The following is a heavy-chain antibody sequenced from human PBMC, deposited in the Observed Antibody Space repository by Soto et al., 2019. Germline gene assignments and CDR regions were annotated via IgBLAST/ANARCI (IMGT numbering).Heavy chain of an antibody. Sequence: GGSLRLSCAASGFSFSDHFVDWVRQPPGKGLEWIGRTRDKTNYYSTEYAASVKGRFTISRDDSENSLSLQMNSLKTEDTAVYYCARDVGIYGSSDYWGQGTLVTVSS. D-gene: IGHD2-15*01. CDR3: ARDVGIYGSSDY. CDR2: TRDKTNYYST. J-gene: IGHJ4*02. V-gene: IGHV3-72*01. CDR1: GFSFSDHF.